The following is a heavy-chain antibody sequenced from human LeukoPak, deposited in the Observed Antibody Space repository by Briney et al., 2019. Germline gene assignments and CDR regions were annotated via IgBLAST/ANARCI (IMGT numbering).Heavy chain of an antibody. V-gene: IGHV5-51*01. J-gene: IGHJ4*02. D-gene: IGHD3-22*01. CDR1: GYSFTNYW. Sequence: AESLKISCKASGYSFTNYWIGWVRQMPGKGLEWMGIIYPGDCDTRYSPSFQGQVTTSANKSISTAYLQWSSLKASDTAMYYCASWDSSGYYYIDYWGQGTLVTVSS. CDR2: IYPGDCDT. CDR3: ASWDSSGYYYIDY.